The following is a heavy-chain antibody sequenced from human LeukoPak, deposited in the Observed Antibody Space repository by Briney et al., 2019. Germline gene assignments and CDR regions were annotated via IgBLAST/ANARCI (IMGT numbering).Heavy chain of an antibody. CDR1: GGSISSYY. D-gene: IGHD2-15*01. CDR2: IYYSGST. J-gene: IGHJ4*02. V-gene: IGHV4-59*01. CDR3: ARAPYCSGGSCYSFDY. Sequence: PSETLSLTCTVSGGSISSYYWSWIRQPPGKGLEWIGYIYYSGSTSYNPSLKSRVTISVDTSKNQFSLKLSSVTAADTAVYYCARAPYCSGGSCYSFDYWGQGTLVTVSS.